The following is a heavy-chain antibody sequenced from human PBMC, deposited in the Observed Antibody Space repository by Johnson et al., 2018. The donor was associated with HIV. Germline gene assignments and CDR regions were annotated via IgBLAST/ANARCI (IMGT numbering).Heavy chain of an antibody. Sequence: VQLVESGGGLVQPGGSLRLSCAASGFTFTQYAMHWVLQAPGKGLEYVSGISSDGRTTYYANSVKGRFTISRDNSKNTLFLHMGSLRAEDLAVYYCARERYSTLINDAFDIWGQGTVVTVSS. V-gene: IGHV3-64*01. CDR1: GFTFTQYA. CDR2: ISSDGRTT. CDR3: ARERYSTLINDAFDI. D-gene: IGHD6-13*01. J-gene: IGHJ3*02.